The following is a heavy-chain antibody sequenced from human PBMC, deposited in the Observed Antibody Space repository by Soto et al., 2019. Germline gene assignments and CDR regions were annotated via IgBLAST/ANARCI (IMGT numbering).Heavy chain of an antibody. D-gene: IGHD2-2*01. J-gene: IGHJ6*02. V-gene: IGHV4-59*08. CDR3: ARHVPYCSDTSHCAYGMDV. CDR1: GGSISSYY. Sequence: SETLSLTCTVSGGSISSYYWSWIRQPPGKGLEWIGYIYYSGSTNHNPSLKSRVTISVDTSKNQFSLKLSSVTAADTAVYYCARHVPYCSDTSHCAYGMDVWGQGTTVTVS. CDR2: IYYSGST.